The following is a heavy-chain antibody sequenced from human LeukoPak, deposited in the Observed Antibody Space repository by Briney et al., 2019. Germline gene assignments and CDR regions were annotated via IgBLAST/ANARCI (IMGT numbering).Heavy chain of an antibody. D-gene: IGHD4-23*01. CDR2: IYYSGST. V-gene: IGHV4-39*01. J-gene: IGHJ4*02. CDR1: GGSISSGSYY. CDR3: ARAYYGGNTNFDY. Sequence: SETLSLTCTVSGGSISSGSYYWGWIRQPPGKGLEWIGNIYYSGSTYYNLSLKSRVTISVDTSKNQFSLRLSSVTAADTAVYYCARAYYGGNTNFDYWGQGTLVTVSS.